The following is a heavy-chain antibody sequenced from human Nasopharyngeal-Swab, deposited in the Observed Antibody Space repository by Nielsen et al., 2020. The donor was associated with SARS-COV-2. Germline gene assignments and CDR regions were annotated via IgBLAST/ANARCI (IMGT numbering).Heavy chain of an antibody. CDR1: GFTFSDYY. V-gene: IGHV3-11*06. J-gene: IGHJ3*02. CDR2: ISSSSSYT. Sequence: GGSLRLSCAASGFTFSDYYMSWIRQAPGKGLEWVSYISSSSSYTNYADSVKGRFTISRDNAKNSLYLQMNSLRAEDTAVYYCARDRLRQGYYFWSGYYPDAFDIWGQGTMVTVSS. D-gene: IGHD3-3*01. CDR3: ARDRLRQGYYFWSGYYPDAFDI.